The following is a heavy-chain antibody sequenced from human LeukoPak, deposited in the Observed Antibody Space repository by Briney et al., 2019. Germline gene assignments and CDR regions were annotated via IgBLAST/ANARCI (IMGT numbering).Heavy chain of an antibody. V-gene: IGHV1-69*05. CDR3: ARGRSGSSEIDY. CDR2: IIPIFGTA. J-gene: IGHJ4*02. CDR1: GGTFSSYA. D-gene: IGHD3-10*01. Sequence: SVKVSCTASGGTFSSYAISWVRQAPGQGLEWMGGIIPIFGTANYAQKFQGRVTITTDESTSTAYMELSSPRSEDTAVYYCARGRSGSSEIDYWGQGTLVTVYS.